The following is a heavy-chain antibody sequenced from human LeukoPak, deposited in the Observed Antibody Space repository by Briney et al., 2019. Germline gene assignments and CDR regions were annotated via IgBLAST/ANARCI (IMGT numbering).Heavy chain of an antibody. D-gene: IGHD3-10*01. CDR2: IYNSGNN. CDR3: ATRGY. CDR1: GGSISSDY. V-gene: IGHV4-59*08. Sequence: SETLSLTCTVSGGSISSDYWQWIRQPPGKGLEWVGCIYNSGNNHYNSSLKSRVTISIDTSKNQFSLKLASVTAADTAVYYCATRGYWGQGTLVAVSS. J-gene: IGHJ4*02.